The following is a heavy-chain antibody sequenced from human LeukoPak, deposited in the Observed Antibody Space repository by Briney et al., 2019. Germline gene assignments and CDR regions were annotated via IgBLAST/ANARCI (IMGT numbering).Heavy chain of an antibody. J-gene: IGHJ4*02. V-gene: IGHV3-21*01. CDR1: GFTFSSYS. Sequence: PGGSLKLSCAASGFTFSSYSMNWVRQAPGKGLEWVSSISSSSSYIYYADSVKGRFTISRDNAKNSLYLQMNSLRAEDTAVYYCARPSHSYGERPGYWGQGTLVTVSS. CDR2: ISSSSSYI. CDR3: ARPSHSYGERPGY. D-gene: IGHD5-18*01.